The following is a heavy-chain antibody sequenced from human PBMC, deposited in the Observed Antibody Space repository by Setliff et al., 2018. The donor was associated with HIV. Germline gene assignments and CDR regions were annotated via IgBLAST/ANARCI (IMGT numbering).Heavy chain of an antibody. V-gene: IGHV3-30*02. Sequence: GSLRLSCAASGFTFSAHGMHWVRQAPGKGLEWVTFINYDDNYEYYADSVKGRFTISRDNSKNTLYLQMNSLRAEDTAVYYCAKFFGGYGDYMGFDYWGQGTLVTVSS. J-gene: IGHJ4*02. CDR1: GFTFSAHG. CDR3: AKFFGGYGDYMGFDY. D-gene: IGHD4-17*01. CDR2: INYDDNYE.